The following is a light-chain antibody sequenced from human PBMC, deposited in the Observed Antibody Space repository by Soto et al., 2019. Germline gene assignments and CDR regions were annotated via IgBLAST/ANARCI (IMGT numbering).Light chain of an antibody. CDR1: PGVTTN. V-gene: IGKV3-15*01. J-gene: IGKJ4*01. Sequence: EIGMTQSPATLSVSPGERATLSCRASPGVTTNLAWYQQKPGQSPRLLIYGASTRATGIPARFSGSGSGTEFTLTISSLQSEDFAVYYCQQDNTWPLTVGGGTKVEIK. CDR3: QQDNTWPLT. CDR2: GAS.